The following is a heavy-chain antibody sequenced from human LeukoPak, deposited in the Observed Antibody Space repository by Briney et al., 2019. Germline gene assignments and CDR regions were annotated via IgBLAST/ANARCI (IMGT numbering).Heavy chain of an antibody. CDR1: GFTFSSYA. CDR3: ARGSIGTDYYYYYMDV. CDR2: ISSNGGST. V-gene: IGHV3-64*01. Sequence: PGGSLRLSCAASGFTFSSYAMHWVRQAPGKGLEYVSAISSNGGSTYYANSVEGRFTISRDNSKNTLYLQMGSLRAEDMAVYYCARGSIGTDYYYYYMDVWGKGTTVTVSS. J-gene: IGHJ6*03.